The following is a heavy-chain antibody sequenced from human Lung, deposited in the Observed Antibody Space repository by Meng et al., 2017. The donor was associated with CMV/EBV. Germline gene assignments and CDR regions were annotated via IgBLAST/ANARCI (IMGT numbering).Heavy chain of an antibody. CDR2: ISSSSSYI. J-gene: IGHJ3*02. Sequence: GESXKISCAASGFTFSSYSMNWVRQAPGKGLEWVSSISSSSSYIYYADSVKGRFTISRDNAKNSLYLQMNSLRAEDTAVYYCAIYCSATTCPPGHDAFDMXGQGXMVTVSS. D-gene: IGHD2-2*01. CDR3: AIYCSATTCPPGHDAFDM. CDR1: GFTFSSYS. V-gene: IGHV3-21*01.